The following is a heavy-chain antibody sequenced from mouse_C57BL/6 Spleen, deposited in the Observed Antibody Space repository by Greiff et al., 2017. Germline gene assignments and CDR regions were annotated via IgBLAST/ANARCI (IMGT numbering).Heavy chain of an antibody. CDR3: AISGGNYAPLDY. J-gene: IGHJ2*01. Sequence: VQLQQPGAELVKPGASVKVSCKASGYTFTSYWMHWVKQRPGQGLEWIGRIHPSDSDTNYNQKFKGKATLTVDKSSSTAYMQLRGLTSEDSAVYSCAISGGNYAPLDYWGQGTTLTVSS. V-gene: IGHV1-74*01. CDR1: GYTFTSYW. D-gene: IGHD2-1*01. CDR2: IHPSDSDT.